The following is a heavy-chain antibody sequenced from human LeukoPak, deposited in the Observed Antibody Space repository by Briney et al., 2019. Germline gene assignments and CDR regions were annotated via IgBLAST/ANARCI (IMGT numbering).Heavy chain of an antibody. D-gene: IGHD3-10*01. Sequence: GGSLRLSCAASGFTFSNHGMTWVRQAPGKGLEWVSFISGNARTTYYADSVKGQFTISRGNSENTLYLQMNSLRAEDTAVYYCAKVGSSWGFGDYWGQGTLVTVSS. CDR1: GFTFSNHG. CDR2: ISGNARTT. J-gene: IGHJ4*02. V-gene: IGHV3-23*01. CDR3: AKVGSSWGFGDY.